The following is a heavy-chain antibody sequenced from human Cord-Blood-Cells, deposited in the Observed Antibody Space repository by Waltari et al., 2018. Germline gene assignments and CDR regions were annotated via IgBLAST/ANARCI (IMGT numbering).Heavy chain of an antibody. J-gene: IGHJ4*02. Sequence: QLQLQESGPGLVQPSETLSLTCTVSGGSIRSSSYSWGWIRQPPGKGLEWLVSIYYSGSTYYYPSLKSLVTISVDTSKNQFSLKLSSLTAADTAVYYCARAYSSSYYFDYWGQGTLVTVSS. CDR2: IYYSGST. V-gene: IGHV4-39*01. CDR3: ARAYSSSYYFDY. D-gene: IGHD6-6*01. CDR1: GGSIRSSSYS.